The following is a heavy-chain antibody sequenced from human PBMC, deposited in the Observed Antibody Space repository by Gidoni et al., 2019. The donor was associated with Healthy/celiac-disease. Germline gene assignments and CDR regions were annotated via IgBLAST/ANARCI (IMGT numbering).Heavy chain of an antibody. J-gene: IGHJ4*02. CDR3: ASTKTTMVRGVDY. V-gene: IGHV4-31*03. CDR1: GGSISSGGYY. D-gene: IGHD3-10*01. Sequence: QVQLQQSGPGLVKPSQTLSLTCTVSGGSISSGGYYWSWIRQHPGKGLEWIGYIYYSGSTYYNPSLKSRVTISVDTSKNQCSLKLSSVTAADTAVYYCASTKTTMVRGVDYWGQGTLVTVSS. CDR2: IYYSGST.